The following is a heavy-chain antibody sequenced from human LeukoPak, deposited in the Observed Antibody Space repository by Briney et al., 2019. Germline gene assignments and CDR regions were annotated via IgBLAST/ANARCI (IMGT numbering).Heavy chain of an antibody. CDR1: GFTFSSYT. CDR2: IKQDGSEK. Sequence: GGSLRLSCAASGFTFSSYTMNWVRQSPGKGLEWVANIKQDGSEKYYVDSVKGRFTISRDNAKNSLYLQMNSLRAEDTAVYYCARDFATAGYWGQGTLVTVSS. V-gene: IGHV3-7*01. CDR3: ARDFATAGY. D-gene: IGHD2-21*02. J-gene: IGHJ4*02.